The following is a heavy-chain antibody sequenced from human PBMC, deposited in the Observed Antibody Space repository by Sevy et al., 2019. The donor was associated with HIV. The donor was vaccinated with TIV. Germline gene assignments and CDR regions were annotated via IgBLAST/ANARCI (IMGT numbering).Heavy chain of an antibody. CDR3: AKDRWDTPSPSRALDF. Sequence: GESLKISCAASGFTLSNCNMNWVRQAPGKGLEWISYIRSCDDTIYYAQSVKGRFTFSRDNAKNSLYLQMDSLTDEDTAVYYCAKDRWDTPSPSRALDFWGQGTLVTVSS. D-gene: IGHD1-26*01. CDR2: IRSCDDTI. V-gene: IGHV3-48*02. CDR1: GFTLSNCN. J-gene: IGHJ4*02.